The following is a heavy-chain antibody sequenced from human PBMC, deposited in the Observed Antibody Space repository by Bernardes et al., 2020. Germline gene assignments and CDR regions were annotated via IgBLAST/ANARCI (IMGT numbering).Heavy chain of an antibody. Sequence: GGSLRLSCAASGFTFSSYGMHWVRQAPGKGLEWVAVIWYDGSNKYYADSVKGRFTISRDNSKNTLYLQMNSLRAEDTAVYYCAREFVDVDYGRYFDYWGQGTLVTVSS. CDR3: AREFVDVDYGRYFDY. J-gene: IGHJ4*02. CDR1: GFTFSSYG. D-gene: IGHD4-17*01. V-gene: IGHV3-33*01. CDR2: IWYDGSNK.